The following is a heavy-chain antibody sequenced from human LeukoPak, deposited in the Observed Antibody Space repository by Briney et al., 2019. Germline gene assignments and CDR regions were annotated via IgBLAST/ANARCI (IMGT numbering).Heavy chain of an antibody. J-gene: IGHJ4*02. CDR1: GFTVSSNY. Sequence: PGGSLRLSCAASGFTVSSNYMSWVRQAPGKGLEWVSVIYSGGSTYYTDSVKGRFTISRDNSKNTLYLQMNSLRVEDTAVYYCARETLGSGFDYGGQGTLVTVSS. D-gene: IGHD1-14*01. CDR2: IYSGGST. V-gene: IGHV3-53*01. CDR3: ARETLGSGFDY.